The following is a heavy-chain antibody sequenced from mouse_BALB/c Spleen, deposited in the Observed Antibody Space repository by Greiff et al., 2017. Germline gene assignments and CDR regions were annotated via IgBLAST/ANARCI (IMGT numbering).Heavy chain of an antibody. V-gene: IGHV1-26*01. J-gene: IGHJ4*01. CDR2: INPYNGAT. CDR3: ARGTTVVCDYAMDY. D-gene: IGHD1-1*01. Sequence: EVQLQQSGPELVKPGASVKISCKASGYSFTGYYMHWVKQSHVKSLEWIGRINPYNGATSYNQNFKDKASLTVDKSSSTAYMELHSLTSEDSAVYYCARGTTVVCDYAMDYWGQGTSVTVSS. CDR1: GYSFTGYY.